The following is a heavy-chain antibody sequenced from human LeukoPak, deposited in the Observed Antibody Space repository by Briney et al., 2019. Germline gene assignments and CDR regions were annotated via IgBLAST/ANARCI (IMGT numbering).Heavy chain of an antibody. Sequence: GGSLRLSCAASGFTFDDYGMSWVRQAPGKGLEWVSGINWNGGSTGYADSVKGRFTISRDNAKNSLYLQMNSLRAEDTALYHCARGPRSSVGDYYYYMDVWGKGTTVTISS. J-gene: IGHJ6*03. D-gene: IGHD1-26*01. CDR3: ARGPRSSVGDYYYYMDV. CDR2: INWNGGST. CDR1: GFTFDDYG. V-gene: IGHV3-20*01.